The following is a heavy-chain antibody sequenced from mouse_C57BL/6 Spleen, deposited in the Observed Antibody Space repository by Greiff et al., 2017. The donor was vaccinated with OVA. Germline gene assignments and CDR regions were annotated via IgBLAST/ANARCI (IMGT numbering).Heavy chain of an antibody. J-gene: IGHJ1*03. Sequence: QVHVKQSGAELVKPGASVKLSCKASGYTFTEYTIHWVKQRSGQGLEWIGWFYPGSGSIKYNEKFKDKVTLTADKSSSTVYMELSRLTSEESAVYLSAKHDATHYCGSSEGYFDVWGTGTTVTVSS. CDR2: FYPGSGSI. CDR1: GYTFTEYT. V-gene: IGHV1-62-2*01. CDR3: AKHDATHYCGSSEGYFDV. D-gene: IGHD1-1*01.